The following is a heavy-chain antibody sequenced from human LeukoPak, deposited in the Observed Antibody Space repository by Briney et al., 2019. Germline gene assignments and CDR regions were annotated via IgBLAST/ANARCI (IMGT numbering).Heavy chain of an antibody. CDR1: GFTFSGYN. Sequence: GGSLRLSCAASGFTFSGYNMNWVRQAPGKGREWVSSISSSRSDIYYADSVKGRFTISRDNAKNSLFLQMNSLRAEDTAVYYCARDRYSSSSGAFDIWGQGTMVTVSS. CDR2: ISSSRSDI. J-gene: IGHJ3*02. V-gene: IGHV3-21*01. D-gene: IGHD6-6*01. CDR3: ARDRYSSSSGAFDI.